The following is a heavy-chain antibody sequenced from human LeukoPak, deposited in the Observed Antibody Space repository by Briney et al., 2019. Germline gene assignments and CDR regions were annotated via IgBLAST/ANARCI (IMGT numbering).Heavy chain of an antibody. V-gene: IGHV4-4*07. J-gene: IGHJ4*02. D-gene: IGHD3-9*01. CDR1: GGSISSYY. Sequence: SETLSLTCTVSGGSISSYYWSWIRQPAGKVLEWIGRIYTSGSTNYNPSLKSRVTMSVDTSKNQFSLKLSSVTAADTAVYYCARENYDILTGYPHFGYWGQGTLVTVSS. CDR3: ARENYDILTGYPHFGY. CDR2: IYTSGST.